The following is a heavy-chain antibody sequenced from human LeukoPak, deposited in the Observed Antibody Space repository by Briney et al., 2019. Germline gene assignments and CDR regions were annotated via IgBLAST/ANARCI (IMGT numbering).Heavy chain of an antibody. CDR1: GYTFTGYY. CDR2: INPNSGGT. J-gene: IGHJ4*02. D-gene: IGHD1-26*01. V-gene: IGHV1-2*02. Sequence: ASVKVSCKASGYTFTGYYMHWVRQAPGQGLEWMGWINPNSGGTNYAQKFQGRATMTRDTSISTAYMELSRLRSDDTAVYYCSHQGVGATEFDYWGQGTLVTVSS. CDR3: SHQGVGATEFDY.